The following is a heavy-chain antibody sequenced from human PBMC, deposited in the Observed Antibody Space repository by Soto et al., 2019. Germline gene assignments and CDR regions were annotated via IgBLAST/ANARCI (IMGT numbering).Heavy chain of an antibody. CDR1: AGSISSSSYY. CDR3: AGRDPGYDSSGLDY. CDR2: LYYSGST. V-gene: IGHV4-39*01. J-gene: IGHJ4*01. D-gene: IGHD3-22*01. Sequence: SETLSPTCKVSAGSISSSSYYWGWIRQPPGKGLEWLGSLYYSGSTYYNPSVKSRVTISVDTSKDLFGLKLSSVTAADTAVYYCAGRDPGYDSSGLDYWGHGTLVTVSS.